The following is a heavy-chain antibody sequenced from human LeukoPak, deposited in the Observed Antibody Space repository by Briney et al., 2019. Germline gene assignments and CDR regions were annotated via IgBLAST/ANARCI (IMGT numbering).Heavy chain of an antibody. V-gene: IGHV4-38-2*02. D-gene: IGHD3-9*01. CDR2: IYHSGKT. CDR1: GYSINSGYY. CDR3: ARHRPVVLRYFDWLGPRGYFDY. Sequence: PSETLSLTCKVSGYSINSGYYWGWIRQPPGKGLEWIGSIYHSGKTYYNPSLKSRVTISVETSKNQFSLKLSSMTAADTAVYYCARHRPVVLRYFDWLGPRGYFDYWGQGTLVTVSS. J-gene: IGHJ4*02.